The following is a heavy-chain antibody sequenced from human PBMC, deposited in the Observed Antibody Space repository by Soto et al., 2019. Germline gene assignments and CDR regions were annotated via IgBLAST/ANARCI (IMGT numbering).Heavy chain of an antibody. D-gene: IGHD4-17*01. CDR3: ARDRSPYGDYESY. Sequence: PSETLSLTCAVSGGSISGNYWNWIRQPPGKGLEWMGYVFYSGSANYNPSFKSRVTISIDTSKRQFSLKLNSVTAADTAVYYCARDRSPYGDYESYWGQGILVTVSS. CDR1: GGSISGNY. V-gene: IGHV4-59*01. J-gene: IGHJ4*02. CDR2: VFYSGSA.